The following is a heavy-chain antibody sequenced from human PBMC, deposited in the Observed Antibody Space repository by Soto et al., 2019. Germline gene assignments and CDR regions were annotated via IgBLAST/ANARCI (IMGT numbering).Heavy chain of an antibody. V-gene: IGHV3-30*18. CDR2: ISYDGSNK. CDR1: GFTFSSYG. J-gene: IGHJ4*02. Sequence: QVQLVESGGGVVQPGRSLRLSCAASGFTFSSYGMHWVRQAPGKGLEWVAVISYDGSNKYYADSVKGRFTISRDNSKNTLYLQMNSLRAEDTAVYYCAKPLLEYSSSWYTFDYWGQGTLVTVSS. CDR3: AKPLLEYSSSWYTFDY. D-gene: IGHD6-13*01.